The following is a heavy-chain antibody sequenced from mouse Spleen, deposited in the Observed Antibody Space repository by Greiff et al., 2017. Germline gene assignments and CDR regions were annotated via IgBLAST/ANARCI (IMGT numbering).Heavy chain of an antibody. V-gene: IGHV1-62-2*01. CDR2: FYPGSGSI. CDR3: ARHEGGALMIRRGYYAMDY. Sequence: QVQLQQSGAELVKPGASVKLSCKASGYTFTEYTIHWVKQRSGQGLEWIGWFYPGSGSIKYNEKFKDKATLTADKSSSTVYMELSRLTSEDSAVYFCARHEGGALMIRRGYYAMDYWGQGTSVTVSS. CDR1: GYTFTEYT. J-gene: IGHJ4*01. D-gene: IGHD2-4*01.